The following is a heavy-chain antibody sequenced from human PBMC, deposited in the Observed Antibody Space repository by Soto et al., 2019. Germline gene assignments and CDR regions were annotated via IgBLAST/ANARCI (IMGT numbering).Heavy chain of an antibody. J-gene: IGHJ4*02. CDR1: SGSLSGYY. V-gene: IGHV4-34*01. D-gene: IGHD6-6*01. CDR2: ISPSGTT. Sequence: SETLSLTCSLYSGSLSGYYWSWIRQPPGKGLEWIGEISPSGTTNYSPSLKSRVSVSVDTSKNQFSLNLTSLTAADTAVYYCARAPKVSGSAQTRPDFWGQGSLVTVSS. CDR3: ARAPKVSGSAQTRPDF.